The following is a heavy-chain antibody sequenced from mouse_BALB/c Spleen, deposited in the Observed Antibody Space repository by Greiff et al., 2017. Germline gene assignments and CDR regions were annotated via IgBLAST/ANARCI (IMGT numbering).Heavy chain of an antibody. CDR1: GYTFTDYE. Sequence: VKLQESGAELVRPGASVTLSCKASGYTFTDYEMHWVKQTPVHGLEWIGAIDPETGGTAYNQKFKGKATLTADKSSSTAYMELRSLTSEDSAVYYCTPMITTAVFYAMDYWGQGTSVTVSS. CDR3: TPMITTAVFYAMDY. J-gene: IGHJ4*01. CDR2: IDPETGGT. D-gene: IGHD2-4*01. V-gene: IGHV1-15*01.